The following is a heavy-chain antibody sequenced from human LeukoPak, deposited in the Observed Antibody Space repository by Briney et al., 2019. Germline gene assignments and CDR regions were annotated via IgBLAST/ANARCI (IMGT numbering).Heavy chain of an antibody. CDR2: ISWNSGTI. CDR3: AKDLAARPVQYFFDS. D-gene: IGHD6-6*01. J-gene: IGHJ4*02. Sequence: GGSLRLSSAASGFTFDDYAMHWVRQAPGKGLEWVSGISWNSGTIGYADSVKGRFTISRDNARKSLYLQMNSLRVEDTALYYCAKDLAARPVQYFFDSWGQGTLVTVSS. V-gene: IGHV3-9*01. CDR1: GFTFDDYA.